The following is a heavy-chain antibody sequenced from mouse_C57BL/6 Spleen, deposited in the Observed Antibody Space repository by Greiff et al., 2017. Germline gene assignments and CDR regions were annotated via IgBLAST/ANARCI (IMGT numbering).Heavy chain of an antibody. D-gene: IGHD1-1*01. CDR2: IYPGSGNP. Sequence: QVQLQQSGPELVKPGASVKISCKASGYTFTDYYITWVKQRPGQGLEWIGWIYPGSGNPKYNEKFKGKATLTVDTSSSTAYMQLSSLTSEDSAVYFCARGGITTVVERASAWFAYWGQGTLVTVSA. V-gene: IGHV1-84*01. CDR1: GYTFTDYY. CDR3: ARGGITTVVERASAWFAY. J-gene: IGHJ3*01.